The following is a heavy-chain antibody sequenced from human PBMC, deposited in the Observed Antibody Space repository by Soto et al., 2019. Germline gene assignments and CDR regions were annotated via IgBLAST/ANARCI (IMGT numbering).Heavy chain of an antibody. J-gene: IGHJ5*02. CDR3: ARAGPLISARNLFAP. Sequence: QVQLVQSGAEVKKPGASVKVSCKASGYTFTSYGITWVRQAPGQGLEWMGWSSGYNGDIKYAQKFQGRVTMTADTSTSTAYMELRSLRSDDPAIYFCARAGPLISARNLFAPWGQGPLVTVSS. V-gene: IGHV1-18*01. CDR1: GYTFTSYG. CDR2: SSGYNGDI. D-gene: IGHD6-6*01.